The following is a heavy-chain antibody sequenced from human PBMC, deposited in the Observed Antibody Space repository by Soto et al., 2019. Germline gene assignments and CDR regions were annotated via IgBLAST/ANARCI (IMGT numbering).Heavy chain of an antibody. Sequence: QVQVVESGGTLVKPGGSLRLSCAASGFSFSDYYMSWIRQAPGKGLEWLAYISSSSRHTTYADSVKGRFIVSRDNAKNSLFLQMNSLRAEDTAVYYCARDRGGVVVAATYEFWGQGTLVTVST. CDR2: ISSSSRHT. D-gene: IGHD2-15*01. J-gene: IGHJ4*02. V-gene: IGHV3-11*05. CDR3: ARDRGGVVVAATYEF. CDR1: GFSFSDYY.